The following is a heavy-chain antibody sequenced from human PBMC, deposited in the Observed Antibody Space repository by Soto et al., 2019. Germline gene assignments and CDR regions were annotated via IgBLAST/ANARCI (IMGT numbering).Heavy chain of an antibody. CDR2: VSPPFRTS. D-gene: IGHD3-10*01. CDR1: GVSFNNNG. Sequence: QVQLVQSGAEVKKPGSSVKVSCKTSGVSFNNNGIGWVRQAPGHGLEWMGGVSPPFRTSNYARKFQGRISINADESPGTVNMELSSLTSEDTAQYYCARVLYYGSGSYSPYGMDVWGQGTTVTVSS. V-gene: IGHV1-69*01. CDR3: ARVLYYGSGSYSPYGMDV. J-gene: IGHJ6*02.